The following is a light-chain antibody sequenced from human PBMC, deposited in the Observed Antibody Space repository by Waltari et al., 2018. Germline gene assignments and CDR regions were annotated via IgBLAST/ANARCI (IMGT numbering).Light chain of an antibody. J-gene: IGKJ3*01. CDR2: GAS. Sequence: ETVMTQSPATLSVSPGERVTFSCRASQSVGNTLAWYQQKPGQAPRLLIYGASTRPPGIPGRFSGRGSGTEFTLTISSLQSEDFAVYYCQQSDNWPTLFTFGPGTKVDIK. CDR3: QQSDNWPTLFT. V-gene: IGKV3-15*01. CDR1: QSVGNT.